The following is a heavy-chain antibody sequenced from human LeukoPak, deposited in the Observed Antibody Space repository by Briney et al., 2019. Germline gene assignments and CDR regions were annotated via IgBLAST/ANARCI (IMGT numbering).Heavy chain of an antibody. V-gene: IGHV4-34*01. CDR1: GGSFSGYY. J-gene: IGHJ4*02. CDR2: INHSGST. CDR3: ARLGTLDY. Sequence: SETLSLTCAVYGGSFSGYYWSWIRQPPGKGLEWIGEINHSGSTNYNPSLKSRVTISVDTSKNQFSLKLSSVTAADTAVYHCARLGTLDYWGQGTLVTVSS.